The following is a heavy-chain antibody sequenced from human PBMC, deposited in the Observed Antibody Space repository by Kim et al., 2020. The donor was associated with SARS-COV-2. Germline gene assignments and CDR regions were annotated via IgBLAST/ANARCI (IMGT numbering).Heavy chain of an antibody. CDR1: GFTFSSYA. J-gene: IGHJ6*02. D-gene: IGHD6-13*01. CDR2: ISGSGGST. Sequence: GGSLRLSCAASGFTFSSYAMSWVRQAPGKGLEWVSAISGSGGSTYYADSVKGRFTISRDNSKNTLYLQMNSLRAEDTAVYYCAAVGVTGIAAGGVMDVWGQGTTVTVSS. V-gene: IGHV3-23*01. CDR3: AAVGVTGIAAGGVMDV.